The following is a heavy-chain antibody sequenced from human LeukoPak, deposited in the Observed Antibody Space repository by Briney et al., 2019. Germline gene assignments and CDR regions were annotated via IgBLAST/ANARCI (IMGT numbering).Heavy chain of an antibody. CDR2: INPSGGST. D-gene: IGHD6-19*01. Sequence: ASVKVSCKASGSTFTSYYLHWVRQAPGQGLEWMGIINPSGGSTSYAQKFQGRVTMTRDTSTSTVYMELSSLRSEDTAVYYCAREDSSGWYVFDYWGQGTLVTVSS. V-gene: IGHV1-46*01. J-gene: IGHJ4*02. CDR1: GSTFTSYY. CDR3: AREDSSGWYVFDY.